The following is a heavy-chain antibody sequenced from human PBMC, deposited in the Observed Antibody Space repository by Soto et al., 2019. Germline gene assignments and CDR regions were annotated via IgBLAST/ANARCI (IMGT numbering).Heavy chain of an antibody. CDR1: GGTFSSYA. CDR2: IIPLFGTT. Sequence: ASVKVSCKASGGTFSSYAISWVRQAPGQGLEWMGGIIPLFGTTNLAQKFQDRVTITADESTSTAYMEVSSLRSEDTAIYYCARGPPEYSSTWRYYFDRWGQGTLVTVSS. D-gene: IGHD6-13*01. J-gene: IGHJ4*01. CDR3: ARGPPEYSSTWRYYFDR. V-gene: IGHV1-69*13.